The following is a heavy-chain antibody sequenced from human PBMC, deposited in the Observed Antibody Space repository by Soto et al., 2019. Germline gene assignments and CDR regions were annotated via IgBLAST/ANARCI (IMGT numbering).Heavy chain of an antibody. Sequence: SETLSLTCTVSGGSISSYYWSWIRQPPGKGLEWIGYIYYSGGTNYNPSLKSRVTISVDTSKNQFSLKLSSVTAADTAVYYCARDARPGGKARYYFDYWGQGTLVTVSS. V-gene: IGHV4-59*01. CDR3: ARDARPGGKARYYFDY. CDR2: IYYSGGT. J-gene: IGHJ4*02. CDR1: GGSISSYY. D-gene: IGHD2-15*01.